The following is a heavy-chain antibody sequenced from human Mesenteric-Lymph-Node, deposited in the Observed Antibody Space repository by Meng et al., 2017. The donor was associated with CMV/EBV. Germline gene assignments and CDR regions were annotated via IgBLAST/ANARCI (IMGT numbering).Heavy chain of an antibody. D-gene: IGHD3-22*01. CDR3: ARSLMYYYDSSDYTQAGY. CDR2: INPNSGGT. Sequence: ASVKVSCKASGYTFTGYYMHWVRQAPGQGLEWMGWINPNSGGTNYAQKFQGRVTMTRDTSISTAYMELMSLTSDDTAVYYCARSLMYYYDSSDYTQAGYWGQGTLVTVSS. J-gene: IGHJ4*02. V-gene: IGHV1-2*02. CDR1: GYTFTGYY.